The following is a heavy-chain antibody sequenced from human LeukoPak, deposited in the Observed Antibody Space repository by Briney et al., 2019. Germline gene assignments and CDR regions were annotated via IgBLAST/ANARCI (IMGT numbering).Heavy chain of an antibody. D-gene: IGHD2-2*01. Sequence: SVKVSCKASGGTFSSYAISWVRQAPGQGLEWMGRIIPIFGIANYAQKFQGRVTITADKSTSTAYMELSSLRSEDTAVYYCARDHCSSTSCLPTNYYYGMDVWGQGTTVTVSS. V-gene: IGHV1-69*04. J-gene: IGHJ6*02. CDR1: GGTFSSYA. CDR3: ARDHCSSTSCLPTNYYYGMDV. CDR2: IIPIFGIA.